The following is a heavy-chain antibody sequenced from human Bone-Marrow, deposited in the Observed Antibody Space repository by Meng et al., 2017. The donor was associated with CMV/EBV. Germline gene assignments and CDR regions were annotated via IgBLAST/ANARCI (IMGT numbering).Heavy chain of an antibody. V-gene: IGHV1-8*01. Sequence: ASVKVSCKASGYTFTSYDINWVRQATGQGLEWMGWMNPNSGNTGYAQKFQGRVTMTRNTSISTAYMELSSLRSEDTAVYYCARGDPKFYYYYGMDVWGQGTTVTDSS. J-gene: IGHJ6*02. CDR2: MNPNSGNT. CDR1: GYTFTSYD. CDR3: ARGDPKFYYYYGMDV.